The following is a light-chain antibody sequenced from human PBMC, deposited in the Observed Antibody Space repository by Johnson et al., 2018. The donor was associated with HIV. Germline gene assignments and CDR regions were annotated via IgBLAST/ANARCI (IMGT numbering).Light chain of an antibody. V-gene: IGLV1-51*02. CDR1: SSNIGRNY. J-gene: IGLJ1*01. Sequence: VLTQPPSVSVAPGQKVTISCSGSSSNIGRNYVSWYQQFPGTAPKLLIHENKKRPSGIPYRFSGSKSGTSATLGITGLQTGDEAAYYCGTWDSSLSAFYVFGTGTKVTVL. CDR2: ENK. CDR3: GTWDSSLSAFYV.